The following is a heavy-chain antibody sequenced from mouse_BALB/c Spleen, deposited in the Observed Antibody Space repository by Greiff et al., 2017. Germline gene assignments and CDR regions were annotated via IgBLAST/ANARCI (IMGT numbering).Heavy chain of an antibody. Sequence: VQLQQSGAELAKPGASVKMSCKASGYTFTSYWMHWVKQRPGQGLEWIGYINPSTGYTEYNQKFKDKATVTADKSSSTAYMQLSSLTSEDSAVYYCARETARATRYAMDYWGQGTSVTVSS. V-gene: IGHV1-7*01. CDR2: INPSTGYT. D-gene: IGHD3-2*01. CDR3: ARETARATRYAMDY. J-gene: IGHJ4*01. CDR1: GYTFTSYW.